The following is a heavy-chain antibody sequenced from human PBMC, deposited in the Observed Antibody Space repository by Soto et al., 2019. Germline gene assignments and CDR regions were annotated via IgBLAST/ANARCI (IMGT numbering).Heavy chain of an antibody. Sequence: QSLTCAVSDGSISKSNWWSWVRQPPGKGLEWIGEIYHSGSTNYNPSLKSRVTISVDKSKNQFSPKLSSVTAADTAVYYCARDGKYCTNGVCYTIPPYYYYYGMDVWGQGTTVTVSS. D-gene: IGHD2-8*01. CDR2: IYHSGST. V-gene: IGHV4-4*02. CDR3: ARDGKYCTNGVCYTIPPYYYYYGMDV. J-gene: IGHJ6*02. CDR1: DGSISKSNW.